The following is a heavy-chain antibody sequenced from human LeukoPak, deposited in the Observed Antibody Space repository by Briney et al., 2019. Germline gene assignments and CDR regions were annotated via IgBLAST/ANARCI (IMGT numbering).Heavy chain of an antibody. CDR2: IGTAGDT. CDR3: ARAPGGSLYYYYYMDV. CDR1: GFTFSCYD. V-gene: IGHV3-13*01. D-gene: IGHD2-15*01. Sequence: GGSLRLSCAAPGFTFSCYDMHWVRQATGKGLEWVSAIGTAGDTYYPGSVKGRFTISRENAKNSLYLQMNSLRAGDTAVYYCARAPGGSLYYYYYMDVWGKGTTVTVSS. J-gene: IGHJ6*03.